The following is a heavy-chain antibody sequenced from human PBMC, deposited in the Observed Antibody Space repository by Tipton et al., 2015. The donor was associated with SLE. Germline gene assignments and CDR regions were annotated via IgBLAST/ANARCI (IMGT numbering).Heavy chain of an antibody. V-gene: IGHV4-34*09. CDR3: ARWGAAAGTSY. CDR1: GGSFSGYY. D-gene: IGHD6-13*01. J-gene: IGHJ4*02. Sequence: LRLSCAVYGGSFSGYYWSWIRQPPGKGLEWIGSIYYSGSTYYNPSLKSRVTISVDTSKNQFSLKLSSVTAADTAVYYCARWGAAAGTSYWGQGTLVTVSS. CDR2: IYYSGST.